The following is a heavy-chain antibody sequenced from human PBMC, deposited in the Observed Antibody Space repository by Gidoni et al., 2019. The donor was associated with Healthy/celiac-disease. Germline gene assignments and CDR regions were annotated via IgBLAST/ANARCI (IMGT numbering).Heavy chain of an antibody. CDR3: ARELWEGAGAVFDY. D-gene: IGHD6-19*01. CDR2: IYYSGST. V-gene: IGHV4-59*01. CDR1: GCSISSYY. Sequence: QVHLQESGPGLVTPSETLSLTCTVSGCSISSYYWSWIRQPPGKGLEWIGYIYYSGSTNYNPSLKSRVTISVDTSKNQFSLKLSSVTAADTAVYYCARELWEGAGAVFDYWGQGTLVTVSS. J-gene: IGHJ4*02.